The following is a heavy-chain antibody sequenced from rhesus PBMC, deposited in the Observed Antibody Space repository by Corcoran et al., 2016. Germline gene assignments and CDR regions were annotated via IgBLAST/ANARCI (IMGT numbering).Heavy chain of an antibody. V-gene: IGHV3-14*01. Sequence: VQLVESGGGLAKPGGSLRLSCAASGFTLSGYWVHWVRQAPGKGLEWISGINSASRSTYFADSVKGRFTISRENAKNTLFLQMDGLRAEETAVYYCAVQYSNFGGWYFDLWGPGTPITISS. CDR2: INSASRST. J-gene: IGHJ2*01. CDR1: GFTLSGYW. CDR3: AVQYSNFGGWYFDL. D-gene: IGHD4-23*01.